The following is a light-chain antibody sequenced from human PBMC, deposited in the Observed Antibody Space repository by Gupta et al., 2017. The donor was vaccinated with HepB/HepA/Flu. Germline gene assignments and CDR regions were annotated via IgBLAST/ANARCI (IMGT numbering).Light chain of an antibody. CDR1: SPNIGAGYD. CDR3: QSYGSSWSASRV. Sequence: QSVLTLPPSVSGAPGQRVTISCPRSSPNIGAGYDVHWYQQLPATAPKLLIYGNTNRPAGAPHRFSGYTSATAAPLATTGLPADEEAYYYCQSYGSSWSASRVFGGGTKLTVL. V-gene: IGLV1-40*01. CDR2: GNT. J-gene: IGLJ2*01.